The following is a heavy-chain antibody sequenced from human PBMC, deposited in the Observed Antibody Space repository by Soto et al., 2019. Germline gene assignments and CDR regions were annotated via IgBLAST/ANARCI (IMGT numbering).Heavy chain of an antibody. CDR3: ARAQRWLHLN. V-gene: IGHV4-34*01. J-gene: IGHJ4*02. CDR2: INYSGST. CDR1: GGSFSGYY. Sequence: SETLSLTCAVYGGSFSGYYWSWIRQPPGKGLEWIGEINYSGSTNYNPSLKSRVTISVDTSKNQFSLKLSSVTTADTAVYYCARAQRWLHLNWGQGTLVTVSS. D-gene: IGHD5-12*01.